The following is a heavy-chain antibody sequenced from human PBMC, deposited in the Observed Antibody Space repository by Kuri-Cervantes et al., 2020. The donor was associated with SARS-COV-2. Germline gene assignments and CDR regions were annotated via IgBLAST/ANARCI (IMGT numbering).Heavy chain of an antibody. CDR3: ARLKRGNNWFDP. CDR1: GGSFSNFY. V-gene: IGHV4-34*01. D-gene: IGHD6-13*01. Sequence: SETLSLTCAVYGGSFSNFYWSWIRQPPGKGLEWIGEINHSGSANYNPSLKSRVTISVDKSKNQFSLKLSSVTAADTAVYYCARLKRGNNWFDPWGQGTLVTVSS. CDR2: INHSGSA. J-gene: IGHJ5*02.